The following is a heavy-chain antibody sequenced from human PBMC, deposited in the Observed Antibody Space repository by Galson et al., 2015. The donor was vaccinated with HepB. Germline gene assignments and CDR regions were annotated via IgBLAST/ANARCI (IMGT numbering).Heavy chain of an antibody. CDR2: TYYRSKWYN. Sequence: CAISGDSVSSNSAAWNWIRQSPSRGLEWLGRTYYRSKWYNDYAVSVKSRITINPDTSKNQFSLQLNSVTPEDTAVYYCARDTICTMYVCNWFDPWGQGTLVTVSS. V-gene: IGHV6-1*01. D-gene: IGHD3-10*02. CDR3: ARDTICTMYVCNWFDP. CDR1: GDSVSSNSAA. J-gene: IGHJ5*02.